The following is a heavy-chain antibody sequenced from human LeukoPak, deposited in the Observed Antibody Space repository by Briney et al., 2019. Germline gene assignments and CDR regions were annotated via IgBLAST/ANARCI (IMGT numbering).Heavy chain of an antibody. CDR2: ISSSSSTI. D-gene: IGHD3-9*01. J-gene: IGHJ6*02. V-gene: IGHV3-48*02. CDR3: ARTEYYDILTGAYGMDV. CDR1: GFTFSSYS. Sequence: GGSLRLSCAASGFTFSSYSMNWVRQAPGKGLEWVSYISSSSSTIYYADSVKGRFTISRDNAKNSLYLQMNSLRDEDTAVYYCARTEYYDILTGAYGMDVWGQGTTVTVSS.